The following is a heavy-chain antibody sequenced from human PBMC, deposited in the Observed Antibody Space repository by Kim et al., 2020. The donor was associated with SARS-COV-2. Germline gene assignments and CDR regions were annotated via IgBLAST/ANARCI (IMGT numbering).Heavy chain of an antibody. CDR3: ARREKYNWNYVDL. Sequence: SNTVQRRFTIPRDKSKNTLYLEMNSLTVEDASVYYCARREKYNWNYVDLWGQGTLVTVSS. J-gene: IGHJ4*02. V-gene: IGHV3-30*01. D-gene: IGHD1-20*01.